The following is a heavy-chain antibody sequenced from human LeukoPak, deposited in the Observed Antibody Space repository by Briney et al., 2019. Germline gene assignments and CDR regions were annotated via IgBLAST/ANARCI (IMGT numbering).Heavy chain of an antibody. CDR1: VGTFSSSA. CDR3: ARDQGLTAPPPNGLDV. CDR2: IIPVINIT. V-gene: IGHV1-69*04. Sequence: GASVKVSCKTSVGTFSSSAITWVRQPPGQGLEWMGRIIPVINITTYAQQFQGSVTITADTSTSTVYMELSSLRSEETAVYYSARDQGLTAPPPNGLDVCGQGNAVIVSS. J-gene: IGHJ6*02. D-gene: IGHD5-18*01.